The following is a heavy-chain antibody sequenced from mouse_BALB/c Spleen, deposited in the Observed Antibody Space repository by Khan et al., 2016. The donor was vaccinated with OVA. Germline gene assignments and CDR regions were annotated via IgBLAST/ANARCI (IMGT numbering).Heavy chain of an antibody. V-gene: IGHV1-77*01. CDR3: AKNYASWFAY. J-gene: IGHJ3*01. CDR2: MYPRSVTT. Sequence: QVQLQQPGPELVKPGPSVKPSYQAPGYSFSDDAIKWLKQRPGQGLAWIVEMYPRSVTTDYNEMLKSKATLTTDKSSNTAYMQLSSLTSEDSAVYFCAKNYASWFAYWGQGTLVTVSA. CDR1: GYSFSDDA.